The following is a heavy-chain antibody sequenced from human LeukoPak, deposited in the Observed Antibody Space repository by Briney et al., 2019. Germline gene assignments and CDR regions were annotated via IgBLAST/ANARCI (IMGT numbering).Heavy chain of an antibody. V-gene: IGHV3-23*01. CDR1: GFTFSSYA. Sequence: PGGSLRLSCAASGFTFSSYAMSWVRQAPGKGLEWASAISGSGGSTYYADSVKGRFTISRDNSKNTLYLQMNSLRAEDTAVYYCAKGGLIVATIEEGYYFDYWGQGTLVTVSS. J-gene: IGHJ4*02. CDR3: AKGGLIVATIEEGYYFDY. D-gene: IGHD5-12*01. CDR2: ISGSGGST.